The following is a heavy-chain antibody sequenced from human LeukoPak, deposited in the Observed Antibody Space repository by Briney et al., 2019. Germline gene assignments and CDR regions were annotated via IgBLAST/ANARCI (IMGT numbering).Heavy chain of an antibody. D-gene: IGHD5-12*01. Sequence: GGSLRLSCVASGFSFSNYAMSWVRQAPGKGLEWVSLIIGSSGSTFYADSVKGRFTISRDKSKNTLYLQMNSLRAEDTAVYYCAKGAYDYVEIAYFDYWGQGTLATVSS. CDR3: AKGAYDYVEIAYFDY. J-gene: IGHJ4*02. CDR1: GFSFSNYA. CDR2: IIGSSGST. V-gene: IGHV3-23*01.